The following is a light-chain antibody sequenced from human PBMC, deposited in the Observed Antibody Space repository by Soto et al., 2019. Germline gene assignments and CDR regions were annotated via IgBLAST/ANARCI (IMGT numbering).Light chain of an antibody. CDR1: QSISSW. CDR3: QQYNSYSWP. Sequence: DIQMTQSPSTLSASVGDRVTITCRASQSISSWLAWYQQKPGKAPKLLIYKASSLESGVPSRFSGSGSGTEFTLTISSLQPDDFEPYYCQQYNSYSWPFGQGTKV. J-gene: IGKJ1*01. CDR2: KAS. V-gene: IGKV1-5*03.